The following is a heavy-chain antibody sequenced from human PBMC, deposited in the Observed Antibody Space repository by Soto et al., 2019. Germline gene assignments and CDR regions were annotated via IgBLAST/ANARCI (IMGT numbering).Heavy chain of an antibody. CDR1: FGSISSYS. CDR3: ARAGSRTGGIDP. V-gene: IGHV4-59*01. CDR2: IYYSGST. D-gene: IGHD3-16*01. J-gene: IGHJ5*02. Sequence: SKTLSLTCTVSFGSISSYSWSWIRQPPGKGLEWIGYIYYSGSTNYNPSLKSRVTISVDTSKNQFSLKLSSVTAADTAVYYCARAGSRTGGIDPWGQGTLVTGSS.